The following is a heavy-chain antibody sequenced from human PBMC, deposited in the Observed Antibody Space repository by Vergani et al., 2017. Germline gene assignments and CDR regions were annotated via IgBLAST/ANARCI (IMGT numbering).Heavy chain of an antibody. CDR1: GGSISSYY. J-gene: IGHJ5*02. CDR2: IYYSGST. V-gene: IGHV4-59*08. CDR3: ARGRVPFDP. Sequence: QVQLQESGPGLVKPSETLSITCTVSGGSISSYYWSWIRQPPGKGLEWIGYIYYSGSTNYNPSLKSRVTISVDTSKNQFSLKLSSVTAADTAVYYCARGRVPFDPWGQGTLVTVSS.